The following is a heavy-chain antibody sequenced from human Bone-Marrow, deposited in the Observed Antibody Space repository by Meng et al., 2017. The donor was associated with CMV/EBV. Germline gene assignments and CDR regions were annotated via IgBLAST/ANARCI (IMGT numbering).Heavy chain of an antibody. CDR3: VRVTPPQAPL. V-gene: IGHV3-7*01. J-gene: IGHJ4*02. CDR2: INQDGNGK. Sequence: GGSLRLSCAASGFTFSTYWMSWVRQVPGKGLEWVATINQDGNGKYYVDSVKGRFTISRDNAKDTLYLQMNSLSAEDSAVYYCVRVTPPQAPLWGQGTLVTVSS. CDR1: GFTFSTYW.